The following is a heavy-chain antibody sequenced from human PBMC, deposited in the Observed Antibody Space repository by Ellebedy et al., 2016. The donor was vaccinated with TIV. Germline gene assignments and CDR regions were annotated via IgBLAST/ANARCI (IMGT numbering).Heavy chain of an antibody. V-gene: IGHV3-21*01. Sequence: GESLKISCAASGFTFSSYSMNWVRQAPGKGLEWVSSISSSSSYIYYADSVKGRFTISRDNAKNSLYLQMNSLRAEDTAVYYCARDPQPRRIWGDYFDYWGQGTLVTVSS. D-gene: IGHD2-15*01. CDR2: ISSSSSYI. J-gene: IGHJ4*02. CDR3: ARDPQPRRIWGDYFDY. CDR1: GFTFSSYS.